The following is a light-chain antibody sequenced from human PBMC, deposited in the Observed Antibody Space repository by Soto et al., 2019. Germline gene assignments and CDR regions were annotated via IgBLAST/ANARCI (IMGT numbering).Light chain of an antibody. CDR2: AAS. V-gene: IGKV3D-20*02. CDR3: QQRNNWPPGIT. J-gene: IGKJ5*01. Sequence: IVFTPSPGTLSLSPGESATLSFRASQTVTSHYLAWYQQNPGQAPRLLIYAASNRATGITARFSGSGSGTDFTLTISRLEPEDFAVYYCQQRNNWPPGITVGQGTRREIK. CDR1: QTVTSH.